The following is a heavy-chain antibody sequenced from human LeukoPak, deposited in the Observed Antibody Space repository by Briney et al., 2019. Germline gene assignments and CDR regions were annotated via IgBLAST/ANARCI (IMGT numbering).Heavy chain of an antibody. CDR3: AREFSSKLEWLAYVTGDDAFDV. CDR1: GYSFTDYH. Sequence: GASVTVSFKSFGYSFTDYHLHWVRQAPRQGLEWMGWVNPKTGGTNYARKFQGRVTMTRDTSINTVNMELSRLTSDDTAVYYCAREFSSKLEWLAYVTGDDAFDVWGQGTMITVS. V-gene: IGHV1-2*02. D-gene: IGHD3-3*01. CDR2: VNPKTGGT. J-gene: IGHJ3*01.